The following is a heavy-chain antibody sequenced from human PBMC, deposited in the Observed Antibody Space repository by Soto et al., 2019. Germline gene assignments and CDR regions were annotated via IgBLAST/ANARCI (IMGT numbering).Heavy chain of an antibody. D-gene: IGHD6-13*01. CDR1: GYTFTSYY. V-gene: IGHV1-46*01. CDR2: INPSGGST. Sequence: ASVKVSCKASGYTFTSYYMHWGRQAPGQGLEWMGIINPSGGSTSYAQKFQGRVTMTRDTSTSTVYMELSSLRSEDTAVYYCARVAGYSSSWYPTFDYWGQGTLVTVSS. CDR3: ARVAGYSSSWYPTFDY. J-gene: IGHJ4*02.